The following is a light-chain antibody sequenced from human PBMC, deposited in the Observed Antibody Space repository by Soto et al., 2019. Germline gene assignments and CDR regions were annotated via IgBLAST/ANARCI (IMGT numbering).Light chain of an antibody. CDR3: HQVVSSRYM. J-gene: IGKJ2*01. CDR2: GAF. Sequence: EIVLTQSPDTLSLSPGETATLSCRASQSVSASFLSWYQQKPGQAPRRVMYGAFIRATGVPDTFFGSGSGISFSHSGRRLDPEDFGVYYFHQVVSSRYMFGQGTKLEIK. V-gene: IGKV3-20*01. CDR1: QSVSASF.